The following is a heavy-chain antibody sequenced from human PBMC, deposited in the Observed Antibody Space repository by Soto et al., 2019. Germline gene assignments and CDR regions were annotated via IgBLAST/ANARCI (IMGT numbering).Heavy chain of an antibody. Sequence: SETLSLTCAGYGAYFSGYYWTWIRQPPGKGLEWIGEINHSGSTNYNPSLKSRVTISVDTSKNQFSLKLSSVTAADTAVYYCARDSMVRGVYHDYWGQGTLVTVSS. CDR2: INHSGST. J-gene: IGHJ4*02. D-gene: IGHD3-10*01. V-gene: IGHV4-34*01. CDR3: ARDSMVRGVYHDY. CDR1: GAYFSGYY.